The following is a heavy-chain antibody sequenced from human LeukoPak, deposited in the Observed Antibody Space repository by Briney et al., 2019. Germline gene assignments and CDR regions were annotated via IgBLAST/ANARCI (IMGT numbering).Heavy chain of an antibody. CDR2: IYYSGST. CDR3: ARAAGRVPAAYLY. D-gene: IGHD2-2*01. CDR1: GDSINNYY. Sequence: PSETLSLTCTVSGDSINNYYWSWIRQPPGKGLEWIGYIYYSGSTYYNPSLKSRVTISVDTSKNQFSLKLSSVTAADTAVYYCARAAGRVPAAYLYWGQGTLVTVSS. J-gene: IGHJ4*02. V-gene: IGHV4-59*08.